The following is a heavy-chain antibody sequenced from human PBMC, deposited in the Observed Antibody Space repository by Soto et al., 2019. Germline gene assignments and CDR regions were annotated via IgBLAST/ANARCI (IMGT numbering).Heavy chain of an antibody. V-gene: IGHV4-31*03. J-gene: IGHJ4*02. Sequence: PSETLSLTCTVSGGSISSGGYYWSWIRQHPGKGLEWIGYIYHSGTTYYNPSLKSRVTISVDTSKNQFSLKVNSVTAADTAVYYCARESYYGSGATVVAYWGQGTLVTVSS. CDR1: GGSISSGGYY. CDR3: ARESYYGSGATVVAY. D-gene: IGHD3-10*01. CDR2: IYHSGTT.